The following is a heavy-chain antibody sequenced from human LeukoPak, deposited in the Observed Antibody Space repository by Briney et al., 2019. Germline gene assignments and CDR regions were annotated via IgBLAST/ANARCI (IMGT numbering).Heavy chain of an antibody. D-gene: IGHD3-10*01. Sequence: ASVKVSCKASGYTFTSYYMHWGRQAPGQGLEWMGIINCSGGGTNYAHQFQGRVTMTRDTSTSTVHMELSSLRPEDTGMYYCARGGDGHAFGIWGQGTLVTVSS. V-gene: IGHV1-46*01. CDR2: INCSGGGT. CDR3: ARGGDGHAFGI. CDR1: GYTFTSYY. J-gene: IGHJ3*02.